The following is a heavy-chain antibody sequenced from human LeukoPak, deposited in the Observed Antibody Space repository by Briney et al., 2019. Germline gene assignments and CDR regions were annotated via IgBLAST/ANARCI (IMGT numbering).Heavy chain of an antibody. D-gene: IGHD4-17*01. J-gene: IGHJ4*02. Sequence: SETLSLTCTVSGGSISSSSYYWGWIRQPPGKGLEWIGSIYYSGSTYYNPSLKSRVTISVDTSKNQFSLKLSSVTAADTAVYYCASISRGYGDPRGGDYWGQGTLVTVSS. CDR2: IYYSGST. CDR1: GGSISSSSYY. CDR3: ASISRGYGDPRGGDY. V-gene: IGHV4-39*01.